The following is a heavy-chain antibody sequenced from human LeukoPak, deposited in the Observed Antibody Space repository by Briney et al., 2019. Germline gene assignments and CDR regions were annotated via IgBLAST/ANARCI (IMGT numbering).Heavy chain of an antibody. CDR1: GFPFSRDW. CDR2: ISGSGANT. V-gene: IGHV3-23*01. CDR3: AKYPASGGYFDY. J-gene: IGHJ4*02. D-gene: IGHD6-13*01. Sequence: TGGSLRLSCVASGFPFSRDWMSWVRLAPGKGLEWVSGISGSGANTYYADSVKGRFTISRDNSKNTLYLQMNSLRAEDTAVFYCAKYPASGGYFDYWGQGTLVTVSS.